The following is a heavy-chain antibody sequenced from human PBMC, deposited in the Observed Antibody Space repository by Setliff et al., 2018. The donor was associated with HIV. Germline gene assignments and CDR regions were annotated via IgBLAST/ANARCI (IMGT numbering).Heavy chain of an antibody. J-gene: IGHJ4*02. CDR1: GYTFTSYG. CDR3: ARWLRKDPGYSSSWPLGY. D-gene: IGHD6-13*01. CDR2: ISAYNGHT. V-gene: IGHV1-18*01. Sequence: GASVKVSCKASGYTFTSYGISWVRQAPGQGLEWMGWISAYNGHTNYAQKFQGRVTMTTDTSTSTAHMELKSLRSDDTAVYYCARWLRKDPGYSSSWPLGYWGQGTLVTV.